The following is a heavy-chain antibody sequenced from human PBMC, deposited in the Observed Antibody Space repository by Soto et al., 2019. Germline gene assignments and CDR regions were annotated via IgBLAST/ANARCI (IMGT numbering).Heavy chain of an antibody. CDR3: ARGVNDYVWGSYRQNWFDP. J-gene: IGHJ5*02. V-gene: IGHV1-2*04. D-gene: IGHD3-16*02. CDR2: INPNSGGT. CDR1: GYTFTGYY. Sequence: ASVKVSCKASGYTFTGYYMHWVRQAPGQGLEWMGWINPNSGGTNYAQKFQGWVTMTRDTSISTAYMELSRLRSDDTAVYYCARGVNDYVWGSYRQNWFDPCGQGTLVTVSS.